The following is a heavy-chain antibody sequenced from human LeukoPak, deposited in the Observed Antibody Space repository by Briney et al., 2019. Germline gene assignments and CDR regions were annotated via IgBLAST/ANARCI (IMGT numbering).Heavy chain of an antibody. CDR3: ASRTGPYNWFDP. CDR1: GYTFTSYG. J-gene: IGHJ5*02. CDR2: INPNSGGT. V-gene: IGHV1-2*02. Sequence: ASVKVFCKASGYTFTSYGISWVRQAPGQGLEWMGWINPNSGGTNYAQKFQGRVTMTRDTSISTAYMELSRLRSDDTAVYYCASRTGPYNWFDPWGQGTLVTVSS.